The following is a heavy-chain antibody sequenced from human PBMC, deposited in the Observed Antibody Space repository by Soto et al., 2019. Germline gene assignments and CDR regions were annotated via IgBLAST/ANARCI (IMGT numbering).Heavy chain of an antibody. Sequence: VQLVESGGGVVQPGRSLRLSCAASGFTFNSYGMHWVRQAPGKGLEWVSSISSSSSYIYYADSVKGRFTISRDNAKNSLYLQMNSLRAEDTAVYYCARSGITMVRGVDVGYYGMDVWGQGTTVTVSS. CDR3: ARSGITMVRGVDVGYYGMDV. CDR1: GFTFNSYG. V-gene: IGHV3-21*01. J-gene: IGHJ6*02. D-gene: IGHD3-10*01. CDR2: ISSSSSYI.